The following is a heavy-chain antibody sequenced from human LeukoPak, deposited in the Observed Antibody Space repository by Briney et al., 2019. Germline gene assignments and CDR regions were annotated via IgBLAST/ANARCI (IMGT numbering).Heavy chain of an antibody. CDR3: ARLSSVHSGAFDY. CDR1: GYTFTTYW. V-gene: IGHV5-51*01. J-gene: IGHJ4*02. D-gene: IGHD3-22*01. CDR2: INPDDSDT. Sequence: GESLKISCQASGYTFTTYWIAWVRQVPGKGLEWMGIINPDDSDTRYSPSFQGQVTISADKSITTADLQWSSLKASDTAMYYCARLSSVHSGAFDYWGQGTLVTVSS.